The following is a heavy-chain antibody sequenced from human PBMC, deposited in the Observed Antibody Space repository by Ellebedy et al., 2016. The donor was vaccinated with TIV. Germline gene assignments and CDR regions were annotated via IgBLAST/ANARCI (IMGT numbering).Heavy chain of an antibody. J-gene: IGHJ3*02. V-gene: IGHV5-51*01. CDR1: GSSFTRYW. CDR3: ATQPGEDKIAFEGVSVIPEETAFDI. CDR2: IYPGASDT. Sequence: GESLKISCKASGSSFTRYWIGWVRQMPGKGLEWMGSIYPGASDTRYSQSLEGQVTISADKSISTAYLQWSSLTASDTAMYYCATQPGEDKIAFEGVSVIPEETAFDIWGQGTLVTVSS. D-gene: IGHD3-16*02.